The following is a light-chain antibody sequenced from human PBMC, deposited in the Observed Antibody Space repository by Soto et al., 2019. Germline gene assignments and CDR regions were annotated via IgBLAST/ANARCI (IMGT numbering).Light chain of an antibody. CDR3: AQGLATPFT. V-gene: IGKV2-28*01. CDR2: LGS. CDR1: QNLLHSNGYNY. Sequence: EIVLTQSPLSLHVTPGEPAPISCRSSQNLLHSNGYNYLNWYLQKPGQSPQLLIYLGSNRASGVPDRFSGSGSGTDFTLTINRVEAEDVGLYFCAQGLATPFTFGGGTKVEIK. J-gene: IGKJ4*01.